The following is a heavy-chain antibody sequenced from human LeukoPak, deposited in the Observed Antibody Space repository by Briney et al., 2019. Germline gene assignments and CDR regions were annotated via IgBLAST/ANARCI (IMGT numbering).Heavy chain of an antibody. V-gene: IGHV3-30*02. Sequence: GGSLRLSCAASGFTFSSHAMAWVRQAPGKGLEWVAFIRYDGSNKYYADSVKGRFTISRDNSKNTLYLQMNSLRAEDTAVYYCAKARDSGYYDSSGYRPWGQGTLVTVSS. CDR3: AKARDSGYYDSSGYRP. CDR1: GFTFSSHA. J-gene: IGHJ5*02. D-gene: IGHD3-22*01. CDR2: IRYDGSNK.